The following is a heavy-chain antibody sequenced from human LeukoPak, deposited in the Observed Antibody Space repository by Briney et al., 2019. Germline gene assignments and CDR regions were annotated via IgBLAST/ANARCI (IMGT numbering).Heavy chain of an antibody. V-gene: IGHV4-34*01. CDR1: GGSFIGYY. CDR2: INHSGST. Sequence: SETLSLTCAVYGGSFIGYYWSWIRQPPGKGLEWIGEINHSGSTNYNPSLKSRVTISVDTSKNQFSLKLSSVTAADTAVYYCASSYDSSGYPLGYWGQGTLVTVSS. J-gene: IGHJ4*02. CDR3: ASSYDSSGYPLGY. D-gene: IGHD3-22*01.